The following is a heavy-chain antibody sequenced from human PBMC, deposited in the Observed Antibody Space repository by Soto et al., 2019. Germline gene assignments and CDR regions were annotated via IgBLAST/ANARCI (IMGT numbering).Heavy chain of an antibody. CDR3: TTDANPYYYDLYYFDY. J-gene: IGHJ4*02. Sequence: GGSLRLSCAASGFTFSNAWMSWVRQAPGKGLEWVGRIKSKTDGGTTDYAAPVKGRFTISRDDSKNTLYLQMNSLKAEDTAVYYCTTDANPYYYDLYYFDYWGQGTLVTVSS. CDR2: IKSKTDGGTT. CDR1: GFTFSNAW. D-gene: IGHD3-22*01. V-gene: IGHV3-15*01.